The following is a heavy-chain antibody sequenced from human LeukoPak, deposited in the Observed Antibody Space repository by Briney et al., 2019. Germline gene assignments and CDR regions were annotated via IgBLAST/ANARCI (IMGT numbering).Heavy chain of an antibody. CDR1: GGSFSGYY. CDR3: ARGLVAAAGPFDY. V-gene: IGHV4-34*01. CDR2: INHSGST. J-gene: IGHJ4*02. Sequence: SETLSLTCAVYGGSFSGYYWSWIRQPPGKGLEWIGEINHSGSTNYNPSLKSRVTISVDTSKNQFSLKLSSVTAADTAVYYCARGLVAAAGPFDYWGQGTLVTVSS. D-gene: IGHD6-13*01.